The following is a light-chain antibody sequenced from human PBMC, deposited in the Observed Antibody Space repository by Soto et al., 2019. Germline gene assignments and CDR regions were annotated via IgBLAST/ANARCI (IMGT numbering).Light chain of an antibody. J-gene: IGLJ3*02. V-gene: IGLV1-51*01. Sequence: QSVLTQPPSVSAAPGQKVTISCSGSSSDIGNNCVSWYQQLPGTAPKLLIYDNNKRPSGIPDRFSGSKSGTSATLGITGLQTGDEGDYYCGTWNNSLSAGGVFGGGTQLTVL. CDR1: SSDIGNNC. CDR2: DNN. CDR3: GTWNNSLSAGGV.